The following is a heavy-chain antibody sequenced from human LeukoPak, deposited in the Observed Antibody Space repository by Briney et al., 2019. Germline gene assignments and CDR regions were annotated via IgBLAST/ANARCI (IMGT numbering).Heavy chain of an antibody. J-gene: IGHJ4*02. CDR1: GGTFSSYA. Sequence: GVSVKVSCKASGGTFSSYAISWVRQAPGQGLEWMGGIIPIFGTANYAQKFQGRVTITTDESTSTAYMELSSLRSEDTAVYYCARDLGDFWSGYYPYWGQGTLVTVSS. CDR2: IIPIFGTA. V-gene: IGHV1-69*05. CDR3: ARDLGDFWSGYYPY. D-gene: IGHD3-3*01.